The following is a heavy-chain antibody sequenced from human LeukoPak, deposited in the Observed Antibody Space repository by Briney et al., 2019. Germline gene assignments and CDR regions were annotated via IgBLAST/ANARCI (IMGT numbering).Heavy chain of an antibody. Sequence: GASVKVSCKASGYTFTSYGISWVRQAPGRGLEWMGWISAYNGNTNYAQKLQGRVTMTTDTSTSTAYMELRSLRSDDTAVYYCARALGDIVVVPVDYWGQGTLVTVSS. CDR3: ARALGDIVVVPVDY. CDR2: ISAYNGNT. D-gene: IGHD2-2*01. CDR1: GYTFTSYG. J-gene: IGHJ4*02. V-gene: IGHV1-18*01.